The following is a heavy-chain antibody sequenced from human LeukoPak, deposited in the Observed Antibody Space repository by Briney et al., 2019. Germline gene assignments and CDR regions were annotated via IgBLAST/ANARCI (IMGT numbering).Heavy chain of an antibody. Sequence: SETLSLTCTVSGGFISSSSYYWGWIRQPPGKGLEWIGSIYYSGSTYYNPSLKSRVTISVDTSKNQFSLKLSSVTAADTAVYYCAREGPDFDPWGQGTLVTVSS. J-gene: IGHJ5*02. CDR2: IYYSGST. CDR1: GGFISSSSYY. V-gene: IGHV4-39*07. CDR3: AREGPDFDP.